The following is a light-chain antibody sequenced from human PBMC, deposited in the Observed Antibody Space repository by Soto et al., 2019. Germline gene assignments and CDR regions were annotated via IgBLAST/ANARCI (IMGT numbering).Light chain of an antibody. CDR1: QSSSSY. J-gene: IGKJ2*01. CDR2: AAS. Sequence: DIQMTQSPSSLSASVGDRVTITCRASQSSSSYLNWYQQKPGKAPKLLIYAASSLQSGVPSRFSGSVSGTDFTLTISSLQPEDFATYYCQQSYSTPRTFGQGTKLEIK. V-gene: IGKV1-39*01. CDR3: QQSYSTPRT.